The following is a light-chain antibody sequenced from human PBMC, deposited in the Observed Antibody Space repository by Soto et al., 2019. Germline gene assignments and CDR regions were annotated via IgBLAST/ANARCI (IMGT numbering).Light chain of an antibody. J-gene: IGKJ1*01. CDR1: QSVSSN. CDR3: QQDNNWPPWT. CDR2: GAS. Sequence: EIVMTQSPATLSVSPGERATLSCRASQSVSSNLAWYQQKPGQAPRLLIYGASTRATGIPARFSGSGSGTEFTLANSSLQSEDCAVYYFQQDNNWPPWTFGQRTKVTNK. V-gene: IGKV3-15*01.